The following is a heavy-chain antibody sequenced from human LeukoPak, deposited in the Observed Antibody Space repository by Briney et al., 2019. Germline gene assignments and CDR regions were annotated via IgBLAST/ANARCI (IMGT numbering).Heavy chain of an antibody. D-gene: IGHD2-15*01. CDR2: INSDGTTT. Sequence: GGSLRLSRAASGFTFSSYWMHWVRQPPGKGPVWVSRINSDGTTTSYADSVKGRFTVSRDNAKNTLYLQMNSLRAEDTAVYYCARVGSGGNCNWGQGTLVTVSS. CDR1: GFTFSSYW. J-gene: IGHJ4*02. V-gene: IGHV3-74*01. CDR3: ARVGSGGNCN.